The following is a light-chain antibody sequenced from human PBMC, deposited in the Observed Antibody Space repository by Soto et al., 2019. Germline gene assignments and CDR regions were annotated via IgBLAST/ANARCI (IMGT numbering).Light chain of an antibody. V-gene: IGKV3-20*01. J-gene: IGKJ4*02. Sequence: ESVLTQSPGTLSLSPGERATLSCRASQSVSSDYLAWYQQKPGQTPKVLIYRASSRATGIPDRVSGSGSGTYFTLTISRIEPEYVAVYYCQQYGSATLTFGGGNKVEIK. CDR3: QQYGSATLT. CDR2: RAS. CDR1: QSVSSDY.